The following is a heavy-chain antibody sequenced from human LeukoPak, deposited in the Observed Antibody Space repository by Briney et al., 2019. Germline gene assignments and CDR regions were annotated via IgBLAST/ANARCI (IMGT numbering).Heavy chain of an antibody. CDR3: ATRLGYCSSTSCYRYWYFDL. V-gene: IGHV1-69*05. CDR1: GGTFSSYA. D-gene: IGHD2-2*01. CDR2: IIPIFGTA. Sequence: GASVKVSCKASGGTFSSYAISWVRQAPGQGPEWMGGIIPIFGTANYAQKFQGRVTITTDESTSTAYMELSSLRSEDTAVYYCATRLGYCSSTSCYRYWYFDLWGRGTLVTVSS. J-gene: IGHJ2*01.